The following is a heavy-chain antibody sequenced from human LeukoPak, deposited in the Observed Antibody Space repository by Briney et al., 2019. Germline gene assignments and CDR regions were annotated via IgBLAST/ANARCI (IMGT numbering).Heavy chain of an antibody. CDR1: GFTFSSYG. Sequence: PGGSLRLSCAASGFTFSSYGMHWVRQAPGKGLEWVAVIWYDGSNKYYADSVKGRFTISRDNSKNTLYLQMNSLRAEDTAVYYCARDRDYGVNSGSDYWGQGTLVTVSS. D-gene: IGHD4-23*01. CDR2: IWYDGSNK. J-gene: IGHJ4*02. CDR3: ARDRDYGVNSGSDY. V-gene: IGHV3-33*01.